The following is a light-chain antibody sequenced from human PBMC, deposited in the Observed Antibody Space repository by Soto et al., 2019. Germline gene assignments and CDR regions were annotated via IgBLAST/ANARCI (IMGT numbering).Light chain of an antibody. CDR1: SSDVGGYNY. Sequence: QSVLTQPPSASGSPGQSVTISCTGTSSDVGGYNYVSWYQQHPGKAPTLMIYEVSKRPSGVPDRFSGSKSGNTASLTVSGLQAEDEADYYCSSYAGSLYVFGTGTKVTVL. CDR2: EVS. V-gene: IGLV2-8*01. CDR3: SSYAGSLYV. J-gene: IGLJ1*01.